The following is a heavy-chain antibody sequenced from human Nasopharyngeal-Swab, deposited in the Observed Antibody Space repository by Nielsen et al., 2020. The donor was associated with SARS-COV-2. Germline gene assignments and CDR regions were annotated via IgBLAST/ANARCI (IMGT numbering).Heavy chain of an antibody. V-gene: IGHV3-74*01. J-gene: IGHJ4*02. CDR1: GFTFSSFW. D-gene: IGHD1-26*01. CDR2: INTVGSST. CDR3: AKSRWDSWTSHFHY. Sequence: GESLKISCAASGFTFSSFWMHWVRQAPGKGLVWVSRINTVGSSTIYADSVKGRFTISRDNSKNMLFLQMNSPRVEDTAVYYCAKSRWDSWTSHFHYWGQGTLVTVSS.